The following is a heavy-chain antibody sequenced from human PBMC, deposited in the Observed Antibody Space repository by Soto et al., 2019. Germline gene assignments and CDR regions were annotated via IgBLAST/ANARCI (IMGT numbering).Heavy chain of an antibody. CDR3: ARDGRYSGPLRY. J-gene: IGHJ4*02. CDR1: GFTFSSYW. D-gene: IGHD5-12*01. CDR2: IKQDGSET. V-gene: IGHV3-7*05. Sequence: EVQLVESGGGLVRPGGSLRLSCAASGFTFSSYWMSWVRQAPGKGLECVANIKQDGSETYYVDSVKGRFTISRDNAKNSLYLQMNSLRAEDTAVYYCARDGRYSGPLRYWDQGTLVTVSS.